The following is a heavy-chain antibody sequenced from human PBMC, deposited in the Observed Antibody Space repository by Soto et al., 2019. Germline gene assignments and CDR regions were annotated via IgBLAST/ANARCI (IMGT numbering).Heavy chain of an antibody. D-gene: IGHD2-15*01. V-gene: IGHV4-39*07. CDR2: IYYLGNT. CDR1: GDSITNNDFY. CDR3: ARAGSGYYYYGMDV. J-gene: IGHJ6*02. Sequence: SETRSLTCTVSGDSITNNDFYWGWVRQPPGKGLDWIGNIYYLGNTFYNPSLRSRVTIPADTSKNQFSLKLSSVTAADTAVYYCARAGSGYYYYGMDVWGQGTTVTVSS.